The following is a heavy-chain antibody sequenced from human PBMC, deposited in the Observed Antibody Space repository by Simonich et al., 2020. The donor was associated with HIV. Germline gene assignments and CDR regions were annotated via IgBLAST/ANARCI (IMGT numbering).Heavy chain of an antibody. CDR2: INHRGST. CDR3: ARGGYCSGGSCYPLFSRYGMDV. D-gene: IGHD2-15*01. V-gene: IGHV4-34*01. J-gene: IGHJ6*02. CDR1: GGSFSGYY. Sequence: QVQLQQWGAGLLKPSETLSLTCAVYGGSFSGYYWSWIRQPPGKGLEWIGEINHRGSTKHTPSLKSRVTISVETSKNQFSLKLGSVTAADTAVYYCARGGYCSGGSCYPLFSRYGMDVWGQGTTVTVSS.